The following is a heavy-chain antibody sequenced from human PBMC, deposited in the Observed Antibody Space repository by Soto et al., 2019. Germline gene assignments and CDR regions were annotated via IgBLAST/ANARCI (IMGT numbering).Heavy chain of an antibody. CDR2: IHYSGST. CDR1: GGSISNYY. Sequence: WETLSLTCNVSGGSISNYYWTWTRQTPGKGLEWIAFIHYSGSTSSNPSLKSRVTISVDTSKSQFSLKLRSVTAADTGVYYCARALSDFDYALDVWGQGTMVTVS. V-gene: IGHV4-59*12. CDR3: ARALSDFDYALDV. J-gene: IGHJ6*02.